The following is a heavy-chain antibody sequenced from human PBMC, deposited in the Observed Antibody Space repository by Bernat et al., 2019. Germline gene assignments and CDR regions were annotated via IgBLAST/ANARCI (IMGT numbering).Heavy chain of an antibody. D-gene: IGHD3-3*01. CDR3: AREPPHTIFGLVFPSPGMDV. CDR2: ISSSSSYI. V-gene: IGHV3-21*01. Sequence: EVQLVESGGGLVKPGGSLRLSCAASGFTFSSYSMNWVRQAPGKGLEWVSSISSSSSYIYYADSVKGRFTISRDNAKNSLYLQMNSLRAEDTAVYYCAREPPHTIFGLVFPSPGMDVWGKGTTVTVSS. CDR1: GFTFSSYS. J-gene: IGHJ6*04.